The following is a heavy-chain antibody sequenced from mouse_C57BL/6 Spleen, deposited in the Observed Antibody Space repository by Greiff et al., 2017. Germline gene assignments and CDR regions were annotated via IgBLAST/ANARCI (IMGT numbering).Heavy chain of an antibody. J-gene: IGHJ3*01. CDR2: ISSGGSYT. CDR1: GFTFSSYG. D-gene: IGHD2-3*01. V-gene: IGHV5-6*01. Sequence: EVQLVESGGDLVKPGGSLKLSCAASGFTFSSYGMSWVRQTPDKRLEWVATISSGGSYTYYPDSVKGRFTISRDNAKNTLYLQMSSLKSEDTAMYYCARRIYDGYPAWFDYWGQGTLVTVSA. CDR3: ARRIYDGYPAWFDY.